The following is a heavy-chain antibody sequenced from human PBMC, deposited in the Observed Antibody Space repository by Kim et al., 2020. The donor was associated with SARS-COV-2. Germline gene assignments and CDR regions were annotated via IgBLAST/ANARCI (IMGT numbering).Heavy chain of an antibody. CDR1: GYTFTSYA. J-gene: IGHJ6*02. Sequence: ASVKVSCKASGYTFTSYAMHWVRQAPGQRLEWMGWINAGNGNTKYSQKFQGRVTITRDTSASTAYMELSSLRSEDTAVYYCARDDSSWYDYYYGMDVWGQGTTVTVSS. D-gene: IGHD6-13*01. V-gene: IGHV1-3*01. CDR2: INAGNGNT. CDR3: ARDDSSWYDYYYGMDV.